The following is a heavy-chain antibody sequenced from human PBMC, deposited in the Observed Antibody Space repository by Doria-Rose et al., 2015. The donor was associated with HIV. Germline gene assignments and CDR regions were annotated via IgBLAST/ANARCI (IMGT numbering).Heavy chain of an antibody. Sequence: QGLEWMGRIIPILGIANYAQKFQGRVTITADKSTSTAYMELSSLRSEDTAVYYCARDPGYCSGGSCSWYFDLWGRGTLVTVSS. D-gene: IGHD2-15*01. CDR2: IIPILGIA. V-gene: IGHV1-69*04. J-gene: IGHJ2*01. CDR3: ARDPGYCSGGSCSWYFDL.